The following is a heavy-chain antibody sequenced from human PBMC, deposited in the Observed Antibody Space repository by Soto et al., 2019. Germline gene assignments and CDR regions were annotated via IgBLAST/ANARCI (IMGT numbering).Heavy chain of an antibody. V-gene: IGHV5-51*01. CDR2: IYPGDSDT. J-gene: IGHJ6*02. CDR1: GYRFTNYW. D-gene: IGHD3-22*01. CDR3: ARLTHYSEGGMDV. Sequence: PGESLKISCKGSGYRFTNYWIGWVRQMPGKGLEWMGIIYPGDSDTRYSPSFQGQVTIPADKSISTAYLQWSSLKASDTAMYYCARLTHYSEGGMDVWGQGTTVTVSS.